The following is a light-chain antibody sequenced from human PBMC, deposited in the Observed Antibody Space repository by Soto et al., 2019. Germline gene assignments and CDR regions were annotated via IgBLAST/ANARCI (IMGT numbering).Light chain of an antibody. CDR1: SSDIGRYNF. CDR2: EVS. V-gene: IGLV2-8*01. CDR3: TSHGNT. Sequence: QSVLTQPPSASGSPGQSVAISCTGTSSDIGRYNFVSWYQQHPGKAPKLIIYEVSKRPSGVPDRFSGSKSGNTASLTVSGLQTEDEADYYCTSHGNTFGGGTKLTVL. J-gene: IGLJ2*01.